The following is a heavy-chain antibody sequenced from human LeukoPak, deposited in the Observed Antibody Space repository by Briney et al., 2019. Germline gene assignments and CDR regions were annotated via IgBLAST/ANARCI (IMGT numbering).Heavy chain of an antibody. CDR1: GGSISGSSYY. D-gene: IGHD5-24*01. V-gene: IGHV4-39*01. CDR3: ARRRDGYNLHYFDY. CDR2: IYYSGNT. Sequence: SETLSLTCTISGGSISGSSYYWGWMRQPPGKGLAWIGSIYYSGNTYYNPSLKSRVTISVDTSKNQFSLKLSSVSAADTAVYYCARRRDGYNLHYFDYWGQGILVTVSS. J-gene: IGHJ4*02.